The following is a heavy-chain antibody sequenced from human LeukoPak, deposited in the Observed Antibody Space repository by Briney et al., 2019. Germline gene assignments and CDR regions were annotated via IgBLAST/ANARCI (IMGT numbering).Heavy chain of an antibody. J-gene: IGHJ4*02. CDR1: GDSIRNYY. V-gene: IGHV4-59*01. D-gene: IGHD6-6*01. CDR2: IYYRGNT. CDR3: ARDSPPQYASSSAGFDY. Sequence: SETQSLTCTVSGDSIRNYYWSWIRQPPGKGLEWIGYIYYRGNTNYNPSLKSRVIISIDTSKNQFSLKMSSVTAADTAVYFCARDSPPQYASSSAGFDYWGQGTLVTVPS.